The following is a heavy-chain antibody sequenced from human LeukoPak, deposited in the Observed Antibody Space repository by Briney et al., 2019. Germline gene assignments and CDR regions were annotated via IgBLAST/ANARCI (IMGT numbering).Heavy chain of an antibody. D-gene: IGHD2-15*01. J-gene: IGHJ4*02. Sequence: SETLSLTCTVSGDSITNHFWSWIRQPPGKGLEWIGYIYYTGNTNYKPSLKSRVTISVDTSTNQFSLRLRSVTAADTAVYYCARGRVAYSAYYFDYWGRGTLVTVSS. CDR3: ARGRVAYSAYYFDY. CDR1: GDSITNHF. V-gene: IGHV4-59*11. CDR2: IYYTGNT.